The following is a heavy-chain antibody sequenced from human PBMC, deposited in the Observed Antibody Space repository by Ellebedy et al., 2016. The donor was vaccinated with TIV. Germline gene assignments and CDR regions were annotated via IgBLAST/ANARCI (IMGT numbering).Heavy chain of an antibody. Sequence: GESLKISCVASGFTFSSHGMHWVRQAPGKGLEWVAVISFDSRDKFYADSVKGRFTISRDNSKNTLYLQMNSLRAEDTAVYYCAKGYANGWAFDYWGQGTLVTVSS. V-gene: IGHV3-30*18. CDR2: ISFDSRDK. J-gene: IGHJ4*02. CDR3: AKGYANGWAFDY. CDR1: GFTFSSHG. D-gene: IGHD6-19*01.